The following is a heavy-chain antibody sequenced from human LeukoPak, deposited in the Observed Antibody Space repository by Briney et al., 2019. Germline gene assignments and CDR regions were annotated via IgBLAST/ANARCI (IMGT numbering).Heavy chain of an antibody. D-gene: IGHD1-1*01. CDR2: ISYDGSNK. CDR3: ARARTGGYFDY. CDR1: GFTISSYA. Sequence: GGSLRLSCAASGFTISSYAVHWIRQAPGKGLEWVAVISYDGSNKYYADSVKGRFTISRDNSKNTLYLQMNSLRAEDTAVYYCARARTGGYFDYWGQGTLVTVSS. V-gene: IGHV3-30*04. J-gene: IGHJ4*02.